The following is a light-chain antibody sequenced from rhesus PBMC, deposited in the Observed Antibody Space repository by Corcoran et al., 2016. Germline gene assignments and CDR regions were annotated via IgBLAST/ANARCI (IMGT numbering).Light chain of an antibody. V-gene: IGLV2-32*02. CDR2: EVS. CDR1: SSDIGGYNY. CDR3: SSYAGSNTFI. J-gene: IGLJ1*01. Sequence: QAALTQPRSVSGSPGQSVTISCTGTSSDIGGYNYVSWYQQHPGTAPKLMIYEVSKRPSGVPDRFSGSKSGTTASLTLSGLQAEAEADYYCSSYAGSNTFIFGARTRLTVL.